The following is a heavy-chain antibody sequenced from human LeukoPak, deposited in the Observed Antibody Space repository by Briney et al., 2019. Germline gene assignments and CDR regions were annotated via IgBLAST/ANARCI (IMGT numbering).Heavy chain of an antibody. CDR2: IYTSGST. D-gene: IGHD3-22*01. Sequence: MPSQTLSLTCTVSGDSISSGDYYWSWIRQPAGKGLEWIGRIYTSGSTNYNHSLKSRVTISVDTSKNHFSLKLTSVTAADTAVYYCTGGPYKYDGSGAFDIWGQGTMVTVSS. V-gene: IGHV4-61*02. J-gene: IGHJ3*02. CDR3: TGGPYKYDGSGAFDI. CDR1: GDSISSGDYY.